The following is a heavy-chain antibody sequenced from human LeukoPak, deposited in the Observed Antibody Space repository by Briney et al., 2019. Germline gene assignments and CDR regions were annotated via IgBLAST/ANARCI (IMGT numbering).Heavy chain of an antibody. Sequence: SETLSLTCAVYGGSFSGYYWSWIRQPPGKGLEWIGEINDRGSTNYNPSLKSRVTISVDTSKNQFSLKLSSVTAADTAVYYCARAPADCSGGSCYRYYYYGMDVWGKGTTVTVSP. J-gene: IGHJ6*04. CDR2: INDRGST. CDR1: GGSFSGYY. V-gene: IGHV4-34*01. CDR3: ARAPADCSGGSCYRYYYYGMDV. D-gene: IGHD2-15*01.